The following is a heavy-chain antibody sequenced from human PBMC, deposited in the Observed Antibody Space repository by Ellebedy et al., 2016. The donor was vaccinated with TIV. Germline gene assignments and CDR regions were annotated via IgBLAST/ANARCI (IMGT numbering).Heavy chain of an antibody. Sequence: SQTLSLTCAISGDSVSSNSAAWNWIRQSPSRGLEWLGRTYYRSKWYNDYAVSVKSRVTLNPDTSKNQLSLQLNSVTPEDTAVYYCAGARDYGDFAHAFDIWGQGTMVTVSS. V-gene: IGHV6-1*01. J-gene: IGHJ3*02. D-gene: IGHD4-17*01. CDR2: TYYRSKWYN. CDR3: AGARDYGDFAHAFDI. CDR1: GDSVSSNSAA.